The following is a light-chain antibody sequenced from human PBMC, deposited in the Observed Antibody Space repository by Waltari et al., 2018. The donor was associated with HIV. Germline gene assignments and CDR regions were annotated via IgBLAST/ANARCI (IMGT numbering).Light chain of an antibody. CDR3: CSYAGSSTWV. J-gene: IGLJ3*02. V-gene: IGLV2-23*02. Sequence: QSALTQPASVSGSPGQSITISCTGTSSDVGSFNLVSWYQQHPGKAPRLMIYEVSKRPSVVSNRFSGSKSGNTASLTISWLQAEDEADYYCCSYAGSSTWVFGGGTKLTVL. CDR2: EVS. CDR1: SSDVGSFNL.